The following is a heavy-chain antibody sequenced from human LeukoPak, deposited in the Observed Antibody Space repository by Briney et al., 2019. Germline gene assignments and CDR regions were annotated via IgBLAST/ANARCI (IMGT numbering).Heavy chain of an antibody. CDR1: GYSFTSYG. CDR3: ARVPDPYYYDSSGYSLDY. D-gene: IGHD3-22*01. CDR2: ISAHNGNI. V-gene: IGHV1-18*01. J-gene: IGHJ4*02. Sequence: GASVKVSCKASGYSFTSYGITWVRQAPGQGLEWMGWISAHNGNINYAQKIQGRVTMTTDTSTSTVYMELRSLRSDDTAVYYCARVPDPYYYDSSGYSLDYWGQGTLVTVSS.